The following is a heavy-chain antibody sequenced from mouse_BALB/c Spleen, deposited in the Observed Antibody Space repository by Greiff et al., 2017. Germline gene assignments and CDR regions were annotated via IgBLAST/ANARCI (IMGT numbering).Heavy chain of an antibody. CDR1: GYTFTSSW. V-gene: IGHV1S130*01. CDR2: IHPNSGNT. Sequence: QVQLQQSGSVLVRPGASVKLSCKASGYTFTSSWMHWAKQRPGQGLEWIGEIHPNSGNTNYNEKFKGKATLTVDTSSSTAYVDLSSLTSEDSAVYYCARSAWDYWGQGTTLTVSS. CDR3: ARSAWDY. J-gene: IGHJ2*01.